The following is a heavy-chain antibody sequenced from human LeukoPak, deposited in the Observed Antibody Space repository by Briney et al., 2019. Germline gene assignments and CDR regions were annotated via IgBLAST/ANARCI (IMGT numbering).Heavy chain of an antibody. V-gene: IGHV3-7*01. Sequence: QPGGSLRLSCAASGFTFSSYAMSWVRQAPGKGMEWVANINQDGSTQYYAASVKGRFTISRDNAKSSLYLQMNILRAEDTAVYYCSRSLDYLGQGALVTVSS. CDR2: INQDGSTQ. CDR3: SRSLDY. J-gene: IGHJ4*02. CDR1: GFTFSSYA.